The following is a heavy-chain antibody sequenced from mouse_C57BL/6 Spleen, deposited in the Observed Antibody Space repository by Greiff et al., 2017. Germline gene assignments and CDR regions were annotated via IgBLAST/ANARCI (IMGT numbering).Heavy chain of an antibody. CDR1: GYTFTDYE. Sequence: QVQLKESGAELVRPGASVTLSCKASGYTFTDYEMHWVKQTPVHGLEWIGAIDPETGGTAYNQKFKGKAILTADKSSSTAYMELRSLTSEDSAVYYCTREALGRDWGQGTTLTVSS. J-gene: IGHJ2*01. D-gene: IGHD4-1*01. V-gene: IGHV1-15*01. CDR2: IDPETGGT. CDR3: TREALGRD.